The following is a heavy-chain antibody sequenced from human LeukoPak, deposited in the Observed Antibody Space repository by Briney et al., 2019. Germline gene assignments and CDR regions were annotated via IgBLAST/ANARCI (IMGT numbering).Heavy chain of an antibody. Sequence: PGGSLRLSCAASGFTFSSYAMSWVRQAPGKGLEWVSAISGSGGSTYYADSVKGRFTISRDNSKNTLYLQMNSRRAGDTAVYYCAKELQLWVFRGVDVWGQGTTVTASS. V-gene: IGHV3-23*01. D-gene: IGHD5-18*01. J-gene: IGHJ6*02. CDR1: GFTFSSYA. CDR2: ISGSGGST. CDR3: AKELQLWVFRGVDV.